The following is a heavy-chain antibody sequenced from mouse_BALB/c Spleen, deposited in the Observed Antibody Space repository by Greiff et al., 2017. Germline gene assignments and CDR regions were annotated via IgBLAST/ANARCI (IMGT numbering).Heavy chain of an antibody. CDR3: VSGGYYFDY. Sequence: EVMLVESGGGLVQPKGSLKLSCAASGFTFNTYAMNWVRQAPGKGLEWVARIRSKSNNYATYYADSVKDRFTISRDDSQSMLYLQMNNLKTEDTAMYYCVSGGYYFDYWGQGTTLTVSS. CDR1: GFTFNTYA. J-gene: IGHJ2*01. CDR2: IRSKSNNYAT. V-gene: IGHV10-1*02.